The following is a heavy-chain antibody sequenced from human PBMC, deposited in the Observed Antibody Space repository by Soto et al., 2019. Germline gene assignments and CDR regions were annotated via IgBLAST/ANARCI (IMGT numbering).Heavy chain of an antibody. Sequence: GGSLRLSCAASGFTFSNYWMHWVRQAPGKGLVWVSRINSDGSYTTYADSVKGRFTISRDNAKNTLYLQMNSLRAEDTAVYYCARDSPGPIRQSDYVYFDYWGQGTLVTVSS. V-gene: IGHV3-74*01. CDR2: INSDGSYT. CDR3: ARDSPGPIRQSDYVYFDY. D-gene: IGHD4-17*01. CDR1: GFTFSNYW. J-gene: IGHJ4*02.